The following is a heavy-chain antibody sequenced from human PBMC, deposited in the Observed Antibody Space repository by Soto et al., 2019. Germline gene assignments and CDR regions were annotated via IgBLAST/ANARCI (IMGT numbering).Heavy chain of an antibody. CDR1: GGSISSSHW. Sequence: QVQLQESGPGLVKPSGTLSLTCAVSGGSISSSHWWSWVRQPPGKGLEWIGEVYHSGSTSYNPSLKSRIATSVDKSKNQFSLKLSSVTAADTAVYYCASGFSGWSVFDIWGQGTMVTVSS. CDR3: ASGFSGWSVFDI. V-gene: IGHV4-4*02. D-gene: IGHD3-3*01. CDR2: VYHSGST. J-gene: IGHJ3*02.